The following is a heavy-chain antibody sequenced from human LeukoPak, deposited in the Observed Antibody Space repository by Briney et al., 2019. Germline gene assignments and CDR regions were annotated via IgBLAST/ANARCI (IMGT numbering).Heavy chain of an antibody. V-gene: IGHV4-39*01. CDR3: ARLGPYYDFWSGYLPIDY. J-gene: IGHJ4*02. CDR1: GGSISSSNYY. D-gene: IGHD3-3*01. CDR2: IFYTGNT. Sequence: SETLSLTCTVSGGSISSSNYYWGWIRQPPGKGLEWIGSIFYTGNTYDYPSLKSRVIMSVDTSKNQFSLKLSSVTAADTAMYYCARLGPYYDFWSGYLPIDYWGQGTLVTVSS.